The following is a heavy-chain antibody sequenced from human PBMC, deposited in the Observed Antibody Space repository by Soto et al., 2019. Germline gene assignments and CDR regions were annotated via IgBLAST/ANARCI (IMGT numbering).Heavy chain of an antibody. V-gene: IGHV4-30-2*01. D-gene: IGHD3-22*01. Sequence: PSETLSLTCAVSGGSISSGGYSWSWIRQPPGRGLEWIGYIYHSGSTYYNPSLKSRVTISVDRSKNQFSLKLSSVTAADTAVYYCASIRGGYDSSGYDYWGQGTLVTVSS. CDR1: GGSISSGGYS. CDR3: ASIRGGYDSSGYDY. CDR2: IYHSGST. J-gene: IGHJ4*02.